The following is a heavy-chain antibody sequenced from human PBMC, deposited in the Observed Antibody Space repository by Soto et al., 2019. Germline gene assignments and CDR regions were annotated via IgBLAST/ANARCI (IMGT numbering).Heavy chain of an antibody. CDR2: IYYSGST. V-gene: IGHV4-30-4*01. J-gene: IGHJ4*02. CDR1: GGSISSGDYY. D-gene: IGHD5-18*01. Sequence: SETLSLTCTVSGGSISSGDYYWSWIRQPPGKGLEWIGYIYYSGSTYYNPSLKSRVTISVDTSKDQFSLKLSSVTAADTVVYYCARGYSYGYSLDHFDYWGQGTLVTVSS. CDR3: ARGYSYGYSLDHFDY.